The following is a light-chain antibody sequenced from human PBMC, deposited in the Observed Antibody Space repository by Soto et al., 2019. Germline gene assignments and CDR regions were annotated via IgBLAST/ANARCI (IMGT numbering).Light chain of an antibody. CDR2: AVS. CDR3: SSYTTSRILL. Sequence: QSVLTQPPSVSGSPGQSVTISCTGTSSDAGSYNRVSWYQQPPGTAPKLMIYAVSNRPSGVPDRFSGSKSGNTASLTISGLQAEYEADYYCSSYTTSRILLFGGGTKLTVL. J-gene: IGLJ2*01. CDR1: SSDAGSYNR. V-gene: IGLV2-18*02.